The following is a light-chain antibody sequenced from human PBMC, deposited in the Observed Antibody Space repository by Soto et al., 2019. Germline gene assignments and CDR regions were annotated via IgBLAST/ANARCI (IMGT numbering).Light chain of an antibody. CDR2: DAT. V-gene: IGKV3-11*01. CDR3: QQRSSWPGT. Sequence: IVLTQSPVTLSLSPGERATLSCRASQSVMTYLAWYQQKPGQAPRLLIYDATKRAAGIPARFSGSGSGTDFTLRIVSLEPEASAVYFCQQRSSWPGTFGGGTKVEI. J-gene: IGKJ4*01. CDR1: QSVMTY.